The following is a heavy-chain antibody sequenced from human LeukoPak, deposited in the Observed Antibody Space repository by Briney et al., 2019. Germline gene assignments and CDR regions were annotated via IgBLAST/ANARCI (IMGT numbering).Heavy chain of an antibody. CDR1: GFTFSNAW. J-gene: IGHJ6*03. D-gene: IGHD1-26*01. CDR2: IKSKTDGGTT. V-gene: IGHV3-15*01. Sequence: GGSLRLSCAASGFTFSNAWMSWVRQAPGKGLEWVGRIKSKTDGGTTHYAAPVKGRFTISRDDSKKTLYLQMNSLKTEDTAVYYCTTIVGATPRGYYYYYMDVWGKGTTVTVSS. CDR3: TTIVGATPRGYYYYYMDV.